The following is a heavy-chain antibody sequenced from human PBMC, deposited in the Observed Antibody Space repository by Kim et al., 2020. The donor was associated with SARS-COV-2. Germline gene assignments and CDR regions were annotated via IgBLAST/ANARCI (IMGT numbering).Heavy chain of an antibody. D-gene: IGHD2-15*01. CDR3: ARDRDCSGGSCSDY. CDR2: ISSSSSYI. CDR1: GFTFSSYS. J-gene: IGHJ4*02. V-gene: IGHV3-21*01. Sequence: GGSLRLSCAASGFTFSSYSMNWVRQAPGKGLEWVSSISSSSSYIYYADSVKGRFTISRDNAKNSLYLQMNSLRAEDTAVYYCARDRDCSGGSCSDYWGQGTLVTVSS.